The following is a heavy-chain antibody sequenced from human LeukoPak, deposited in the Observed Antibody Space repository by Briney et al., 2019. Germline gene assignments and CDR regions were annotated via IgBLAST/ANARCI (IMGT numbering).Heavy chain of an antibody. V-gene: IGHV3-48*03. Sequence: GGSLRLSCAASGFTFSSYEMNWVRQAPGKGREWVSYISSSGSTIYYADSVKGRFTISRDNDKNSLYLQMNSLRAEDTAVYYCARDLTAAGHYYYYGMDVWGQGTTVTVSS. CDR2: ISSSGSTI. CDR3: ARDLTAAGHYYYYGMDV. D-gene: IGHD6-13*01. J-gene: IGHJ6*02. CDR1: GFTFSSYE.